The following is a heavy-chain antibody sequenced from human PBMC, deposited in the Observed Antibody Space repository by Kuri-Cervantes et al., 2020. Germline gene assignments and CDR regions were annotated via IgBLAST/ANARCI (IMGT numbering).Heavy chain of an antibody. CDR2: IWYDGSNK. V-gene: IGHV3-33*01. CDR3: VRGRNWFDP. Sequence: GGSLRLSCTASGFSFRNYGMHWDRQAPGKGLEWVAVIWYDGSNKYYADSVMGRFTISRDNSKNTLSLQMNSLRDEDTAVYYCVRGRNWFDPWGQGTLVTVSS. J-gene: IGHJ5*02. D-gene: IGHD3-16*01. CDR1: GFSFRNYG.